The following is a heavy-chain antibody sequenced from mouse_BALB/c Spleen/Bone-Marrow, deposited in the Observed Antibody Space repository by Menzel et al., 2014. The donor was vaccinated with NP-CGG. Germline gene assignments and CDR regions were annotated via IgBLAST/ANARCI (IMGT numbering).Heavy chain of an antibody. V-gene: IGHV7-3*02. Sequence: EVKVEESGGGLVQPGGSLRLSCATSGFTFTDYYTSWVRQPPGKALEWLGFIRNKANGYTTEYSASVKGRFTISRDNSQSILYLQMNTLRAEDSATYYCARDDYYAMDYWGQGTSVTVSS. CDR1: GFTFTDYY. CDR2: IRNKANGYTT. J-gene: IGHJ4*01. CDR3: ARDDYYAMDY.